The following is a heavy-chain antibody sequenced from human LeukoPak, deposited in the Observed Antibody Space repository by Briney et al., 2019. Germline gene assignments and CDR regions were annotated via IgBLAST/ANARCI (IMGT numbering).Heavy chain of an antibody. J-gene: IGHJ4*02. CDR1: GFTFSDYY. CDR3: AKTLFTSYGDYLLGD. V-gene: IGHV3-11*04. CDR2: ISSSGSTI. D-gene: IGHD4-17*01. Sequence: PGGSLRLSCAASGFTFSDYYMSWIRQAPGKGLEWVSYISSSGSTIYYADSVKGRFTIFRDSFENSLYLQMNSLRAEDTAVYYCAKTLFTSYGDYLLGDWGQGTLVTVSS.